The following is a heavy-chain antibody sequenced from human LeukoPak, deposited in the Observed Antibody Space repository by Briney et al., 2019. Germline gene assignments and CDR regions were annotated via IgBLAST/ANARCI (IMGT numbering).Heavy chain of an antibody. V-gene: IGHV4-39*07. Sequence: PSETLSLTCSVSGGSISSSSYYWGWIRQPPGKGLKWIGSISHSGNTYYNPSLKSRITISVDTSKNQFSLKLSSVTAADTAVYYCARGQARLSWFDPWGQGTLVTVSS. J-gene: IGHJ5*02. CDR1: GGSISSSSYY. D-gene: IGHD6-19*01. CDR3: ARGQARLSWFDP. CDR2: ISHSGNT.